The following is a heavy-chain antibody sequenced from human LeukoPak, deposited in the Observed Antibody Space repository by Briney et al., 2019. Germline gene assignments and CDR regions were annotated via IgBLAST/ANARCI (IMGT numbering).Heavy chain of an antibody. CDR1: GFTFSSYS. V-gene: IGHV3-48*01. Sequence: AGGSLRLSCAASGFTFSSYSMNWVRQAPGKGLEWVSYISSSSSTIYYADSVKGRFTISRDNAKNSLYLQMNSLRAEDTAVYYCARGPAWGSYFKKGLNWFDPWGQGTLVTVSS. CDR2: ISSSSSTI. D-gene: IGHD1-26*01. J-gene: IGHJ5*02. CDR3: ARGPAWGSYFKKGLNWFDP.